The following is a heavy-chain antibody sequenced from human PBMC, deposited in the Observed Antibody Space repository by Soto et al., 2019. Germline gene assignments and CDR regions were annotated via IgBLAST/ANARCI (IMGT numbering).Heavy chain of an antibody. V-gene: IGHV1-8*01. CDR2: MNPNSGNT. D-gene: IGHD3-3*01. CDR3: ARGVGVLEWLDSWFDP. Sequence: QVQLVQSGAEVKKPGASVKVSCKASGYTFTSYDINWVRQATGQGLEWMGWMNPNSGNTGYAQKFQGRVPMTRNTSIRTAYMELSSLRSEDTAVYCCARGVGVLEWLDSWFDPWGQGTLVTVSS. J-gene: IGHJ5*02. CDR1: GYTFTSYD.